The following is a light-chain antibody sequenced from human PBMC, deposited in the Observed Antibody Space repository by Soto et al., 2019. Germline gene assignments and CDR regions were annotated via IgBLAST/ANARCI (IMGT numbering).Light chain of an antibody. CDR3: QHYNSYSEA. V-gene: IGKV1-5*03. J-gene: IGKJ1*01. CDR1: QTISTW. Sequence: DIQRTQSPSTLSASIGDRVTITCRASQTISTWLAWYQQKPGKAPKLLIYKASSLGGGVPSRFSGSGSGTEFILTISSLQPDDFATYYCQHYNSYSEAFGQGTKVDIK. CDR2: KAS.